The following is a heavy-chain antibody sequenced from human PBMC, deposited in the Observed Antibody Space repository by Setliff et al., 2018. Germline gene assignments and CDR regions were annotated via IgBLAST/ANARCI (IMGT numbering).Heavy chain of an antibody. J-gene: IGHJ4*02. D-gene: IGHD2-21*02. CDR2: IGHTGSI. Sequence: SETRSLTCTVSGYSISSGYIWGWIRQPPGKGLEWVGNIGHTGSINYNPSLKSRLTISRDTSKNQVSLKLNSVTATDTAVYYCARDLGHGGDSDYWGQGILVTVSS. CDR1: GYSISSGYI. CDR3: ARDLGHGGDSDY. V-gene: IGHV4-38-2*02.